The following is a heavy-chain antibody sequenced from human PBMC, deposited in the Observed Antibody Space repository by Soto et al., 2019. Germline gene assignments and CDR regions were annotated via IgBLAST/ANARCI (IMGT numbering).Heavy chain of an antibody. CDR1: GYTFTSYD. Sequence: QVQLVQSGAEVKKPGASVKVSCKASGYTFTSYDINWVRQATGQGLEWMGWMNPNSGNTGYAQKFQGRVTMTRNTSIRTAYMELSSLSSEDTAVYYCARGDFALRFVPPLGMDVWGQGTTVTVSS. CDR2: MNPNSGNT. D-gene: IGHD3-3*01. V-gene: IGHV1-8*01. J-gene: IGHJ6*02. CDR3: ARGDFALRFVPPLGMDV.